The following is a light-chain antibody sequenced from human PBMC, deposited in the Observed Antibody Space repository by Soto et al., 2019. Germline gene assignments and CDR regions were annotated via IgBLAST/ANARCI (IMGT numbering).Light chain of an antibody. Sequence: SYELTQPPSVSLSPGQTARLPCSGDALPKQFAHWYQQKAGQAPVVLIYNDTERPSGIPERFSGSSSGTTVTLTISGLQAEDEADYYCQSTDSSGTSVVFGGGTKLTVL. CDR1: ALPKQF. J-gene: IGLJ2*01. V-gene: IGLV3-25*03. CDR3: QSTDSSGTSVV. CDR2: NDT.